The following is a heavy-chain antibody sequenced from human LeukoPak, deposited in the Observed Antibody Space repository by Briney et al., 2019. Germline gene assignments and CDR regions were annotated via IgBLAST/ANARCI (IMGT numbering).Heavy chain of an antibody. J-gene: IGHJ5*02. CDR2: IYYRGST. V-gene: IGHV4-39*07. CDR3: ARDSRSGWGNWFDP. Sequence: SETLSLTCTVSGGSISSTIYYWGWVRQPPGKGLEGIGSIYYRGSTYYNPSLKSRVAISVDTSKNQFSLKLSSVTAADTAVYYYARDSRSGWGNWFDPWGPGTLVTVSS. D-gene: IGHD6-19*01. CDR1: GGSISSTIYY.